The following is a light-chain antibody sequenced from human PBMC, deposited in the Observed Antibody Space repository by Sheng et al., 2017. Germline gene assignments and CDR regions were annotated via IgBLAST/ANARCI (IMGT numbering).Light chain of an antibody. Sequence: EIVMTQSPATLSVSPGERATLSCRASQSISSNLAWYQQKPGQAPRLLIYGASTRATGIPARFSGSGSGTEFTLTISSQQSEDFAVYYCQQRSDWPPMYSFGQGTKLEIK. CDR3: QQRSDWPPMYS. J-gene: IGKJ2*03. V-gene: IGKV3-15*01. CDR2: GAS. CDR1: QSISSN.